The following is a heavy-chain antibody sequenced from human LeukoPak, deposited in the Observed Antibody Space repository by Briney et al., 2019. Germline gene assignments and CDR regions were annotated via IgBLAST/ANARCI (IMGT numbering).Heavy chain of an antibody. D-gene: IGHD4-11*01. CDR3: ARGPPTTDTHGQPEYYYGMDV. J-gene: IGHJ6*02. CDR1: GGSISSSSYY. Sequence: SETLSLTCTVSGGSISSSSYYWGWIRQPPGKGLEWIGSIYYSGSTYYNPSLKSRVTISVDTSKNQFSLKLSSVTAADTAVYYCARGPPTTDTHGQPEYYYGMDVWGQGTTVTVSS. CDR2: IYYSGST. V-gene: IGHV4-39*01.